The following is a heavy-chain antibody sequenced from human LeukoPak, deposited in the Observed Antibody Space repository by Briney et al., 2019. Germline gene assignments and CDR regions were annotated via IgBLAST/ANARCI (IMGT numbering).Heavy chain of an antibody. V-gene: IGHV3-21*01. Sequence: GGSLRLSCAASGFTFSSYGMTWVRQAPGKGLEWVSSISSSSSYIYYADSVKGRFTISRDNAKSSLYLQMNSLRAKDTAVYYCARDPLYYGSGSYFDSWGQGTLVTVSS. J-gene: IGHJ4*02. CDR3: ARDPLYYGSGSYFDS. D-gene: IGHD3-10*01. CDR2: ISSSSSYI. CDR1: GFTFSSYG.